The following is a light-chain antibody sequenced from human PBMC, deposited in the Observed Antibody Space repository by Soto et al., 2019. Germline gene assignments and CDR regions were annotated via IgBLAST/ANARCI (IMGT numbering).Light chain of an antibody. Sequence: ALRMTQSPSSFSASTGDRVTITCRASQNINNYLAWYQQKPGKAPELLIYEASILQSGVPSRFSGSGSATDGTLTISSLQPEDFATYYCQQYYSYPPTFGQGTKVEIK. CDR2: EAS. J-gene: IGKJ1*01. V-gene: IGKV1-8*01. CDR3: QQYYSYPPT. CDR1: QNINNY.